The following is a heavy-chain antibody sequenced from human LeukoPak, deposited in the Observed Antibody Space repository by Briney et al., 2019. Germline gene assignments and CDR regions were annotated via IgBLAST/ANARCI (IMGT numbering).Heavy chain of an antibody. CDR3: ARDARVFWSGYYTYYFDY. CDR1: GFTFSSYG. D-gene: IGHD3-3*01. Sequence: GGSLRLSCAASGFTFSSYGMHWVRQAPGKGLEWVAVISYDGSNKYYADSVKGRFTISRDNSKNTLYLQMNSLRAEDTAVYYCARDARVFWSGYYTYYFDYWGQGTLVTVSS. CDR2: ISYDGSNK. J-gene: IGHJ4*02. V-gene: IGHV3-30*03.